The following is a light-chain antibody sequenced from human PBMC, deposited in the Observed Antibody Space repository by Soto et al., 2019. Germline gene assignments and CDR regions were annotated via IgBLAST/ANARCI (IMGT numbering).Light chain of an antibody. J-gene: IGLJ1*01. Sequence: QSVLTQPPSVSAAPGQKVTISCSGSSSNIGNNYVSLYQQFPGTAPKLLTYDNNKRPSGIPDRFSGSKSGTSATLGITGLQTGDEADYYCGAWDASLSAYVFGTGTKVTVL. V-gene: IGLV1-51*01. CDR2: DNN. CDR1: SSNIGNNY. CDR3: GAWDASLSAYV.